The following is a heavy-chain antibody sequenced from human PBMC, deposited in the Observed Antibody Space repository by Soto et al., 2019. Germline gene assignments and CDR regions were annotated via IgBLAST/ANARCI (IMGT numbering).Heavy chain of an antibody. Sequence: PSETLSLTCTVSGGSISSYYWSWIRQPPGKGLEWIGYIYYSGSTNYNPSLKSRVTISVDTSKNQFSLKLSSVTAADTAVYYCASSMVRGVRVPLYYFDYWGQGTLVPVS. CDR3: ASSMVRGVRVPLYYFDY. D-gene: IGHD3-10*01. V-gene: IGHV4-59*12. CDR2: IYYSGST. J-gene: IGHJ4*02. CDR1: GGSISSYY.